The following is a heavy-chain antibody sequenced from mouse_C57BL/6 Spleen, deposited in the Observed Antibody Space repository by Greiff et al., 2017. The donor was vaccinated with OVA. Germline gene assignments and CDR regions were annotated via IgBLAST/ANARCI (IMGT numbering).Heavy chain of an antibody. CDR2: IWSGGST. Sequence: QVQLQQSGPGLVQPSQSLSITCTASGFSLTSYGVHWVRQSPGKGLEWLGAIWSGGSTDSNAAFMSRLSIPKDNHKSQVFFKMNSLQACGTASDYCAKNPHRRDSSDYVWFAYWGQGTLVTVSA. CDR1: GFSLTSYG. CDR3: AKNPHRRDSSDYVWFAY. J-gene: IGHJ3*01. D-gene: IGHD3-2*02. V-gene: IGHV2-5*01.